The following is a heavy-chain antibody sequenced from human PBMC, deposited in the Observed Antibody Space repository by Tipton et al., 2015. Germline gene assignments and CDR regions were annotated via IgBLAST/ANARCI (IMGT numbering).Heavy chain of an antibody. CDR1: SDSISKYY. D-gene: IGHD2-2*02. CDR2: IQYSGST. Sequence: LRLSCSVSSDSISKYYWSWIRQPPGKELEWIGYIQYSGSTNYNPSLKSRVTISVDTSKTQFSLTLTSVNTADTAIYYCAGGAYTYNWFDPWGQGTLVTVSS. J-gene: IGHJ5*02. V-gene: IGHV4-59*01. CDR3: AGGAYTYNWFDP.